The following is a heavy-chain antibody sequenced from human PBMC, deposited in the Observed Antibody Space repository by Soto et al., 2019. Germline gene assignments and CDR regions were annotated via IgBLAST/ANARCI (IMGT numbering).Heavy chain of an antibody. J-gene: IGHJ4*02. CDR1: GFTVSSNY. Sequence: EVQLVESGGGLIQPGGSLRLSCAASGFTVSSNYMSWVRQAPGKGLEWVSVIYSGGSTYYEDSVKGRFPISRDNSKNTLYLQMNSLRAEDTSVYYCARRTYDSGPFDYWGQGTLVTVSS. CDR2: IYSGGST. D-gene: IGHD3-22*01. CDR3: ARRTYDSGPFDY. V-gene: IGHV3-53*01.